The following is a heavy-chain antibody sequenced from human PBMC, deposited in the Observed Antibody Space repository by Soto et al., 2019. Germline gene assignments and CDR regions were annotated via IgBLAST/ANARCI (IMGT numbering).Heavy chain of an antibody. CDR1: GYTFTSYG. V-gene: IGHV1-18*01. Sequence: QVQLVQSGGEVKKPGASVKVSCKASGYTFTSYGISWVRQAPGQGLEWMGRIRAYNGNTNYAQKLQGRVTRTTDTSTSTAYMELRSLRSDDPTVYYCARVVGALGHWFDPWGQGTLVTVSS. CDR3: ARVVGALGHWFDP. CDR2: IRAYNGNT. D-gene: IGHD1-26*01. J-gene: IGHJ5*02.